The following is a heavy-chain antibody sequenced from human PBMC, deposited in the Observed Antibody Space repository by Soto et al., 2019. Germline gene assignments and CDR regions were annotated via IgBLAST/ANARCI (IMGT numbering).Heavy chain of an antibody. V-gene: IGHV4-59*01. D-gene: IGHD6-6*01. CDR2: IYYSGST. CDR3: ARDTGRGYSSSSFFDY. CDR1: GGSISSYY. J-gene: IGHJ4*02. Sequence: PSETLSLTCTVSGGSISSYYWSWIRQPPGKGLEWIGYIYYSGSTNYNPSLKSRVAISVDTSKNQFSLKLSSVTAADTAVYYCARDTGRGYSSSSFFDYWGQGTLVTVSS.